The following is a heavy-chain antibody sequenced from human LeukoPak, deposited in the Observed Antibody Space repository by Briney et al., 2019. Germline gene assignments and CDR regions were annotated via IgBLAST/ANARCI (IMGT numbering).Heavy chain of an antibody. Sequence: GGSLRLSCAASGFTFSPYSMNWVRQAPGKGLEWVSSISSTSNYIYYADSVKGRFTISRDNAKNSLYLQMNSLRAEDTAVYYCARGDTVPLFRAYYYMDVWGKGTTVTVSS. CDR3: ARGDTVPLFRAYYYMDV. J-gene: IGHJ6*03. V-gene: IGHV3-21*01. D-gene: IGHD5-18*01. CDR2: ISSTSNYI. CDR1: GFTFSPYS.